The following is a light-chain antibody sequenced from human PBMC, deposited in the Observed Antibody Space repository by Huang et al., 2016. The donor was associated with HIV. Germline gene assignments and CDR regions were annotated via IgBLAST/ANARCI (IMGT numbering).Light chain of an antibody. Sequence: VITQSPVTLSVSPGERATLSCRASQNVSSDLAWYQQRPGHPPRRLMYGASTRATGLPARLSGSGSGTEFTLTISSLQSEDFAVYYCQQYNKWPLFTFGPGTKVDIK. V-gene: IGKV3-15*01. CDR2: GAS. J-gene: IGKJ3*01. CDR3: QQYNKWPLFT. CDR1: QNVSSD.